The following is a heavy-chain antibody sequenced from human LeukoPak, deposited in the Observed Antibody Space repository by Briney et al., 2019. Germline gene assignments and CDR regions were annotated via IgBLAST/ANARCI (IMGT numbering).Heavy chain of an antibody. J-gene: IGHJ6*02. Sequence: GGSLRLSCAASGFTYSSYAKSWVRQAPGKGLEWVSAVSGSGGSTYYADSVKGRFTISRDNSKNTLYLQMNSLRAEDTAVYYCAKDRGSTRNYYGMDVWGQGTTVTVSS. CDR3: AKDRGSTRNYYGMDV. V-gene: IGHV3-23*01. CDR1: GFTYSSYA. D-gene: IGHD2-2*01. CDR2: VSGSGGST.